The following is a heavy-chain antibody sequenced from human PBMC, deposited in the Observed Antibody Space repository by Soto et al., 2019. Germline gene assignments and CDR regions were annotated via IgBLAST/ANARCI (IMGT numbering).Heavy chain of an antibody. CDR1: GGSISGYY. CDR3: GRISSHDDYAY. Sequence: VQLQESGPGVVKPSETLSLTCTISGGSISGYYWTWIRQSPGKGLEYIGYVYNGNTNYNPSLNSRVTISVDTSKNQFSLKLSSVTAADTAVYYCGRISSHDDYAYWGQGTLVTVSS. J-gene: IGHJ4*02. CDR2: VYNGNT. V-gene: IGHV4-59*08. D-gene: IGHD3-16*01.